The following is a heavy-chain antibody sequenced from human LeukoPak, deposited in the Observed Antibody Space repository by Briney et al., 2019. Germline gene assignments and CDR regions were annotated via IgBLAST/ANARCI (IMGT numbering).Heavy chain of an antibody. D-gene: IGHD5-24*01. V-gene: IGHV3-30-3*01. CDR3: ARVPEMATIRRYYFDY. CDR2: ISYDGSNK. CDR1: GFTFSSYA. Sequence: GRSLRLSCAASGFTFSSYAMHWVRQAPGKGLEWVAVISYDGSNKYYADSVKGRFTISRDNSKNTLYLQMNSLRAEDTAVYYCARVPEMATIRRYYFDYWGQGTLVTVSS. J-gene: IGHJ4*02.